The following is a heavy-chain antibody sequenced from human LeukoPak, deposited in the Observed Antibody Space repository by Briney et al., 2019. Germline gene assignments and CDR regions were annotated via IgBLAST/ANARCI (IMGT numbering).Heavy chain of an antibody. D-gene: IGHD1-14*01. Sequence: GGSLRLSCAASRFTLSSYWRHWLPPAPGKELVWVSRNNTDRSSTNYADSVKGRFTIYRDNAMNTLYLQMNDLRAEDTAVYYCASRTGVYWGQGTLVSVSS. CDR1: RFTLSSYW. V-gene: IGHV3-74*01. J-gene: IGHJ4*02. CDR3: ASRTGVY. CDR2: NNTDRSST.